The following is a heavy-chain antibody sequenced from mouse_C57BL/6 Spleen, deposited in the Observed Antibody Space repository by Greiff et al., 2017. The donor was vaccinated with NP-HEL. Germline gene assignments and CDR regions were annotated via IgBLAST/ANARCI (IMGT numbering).Heavy chain of an antibody. CDR2: IDPSDSYT. J-gene: IGHJ4*01. CDR1: GYTFTSYW. Sequence: QVQLQQPGAELVRPGTSVKLSCKASGYTFTSYWMHWVKQRPGQGLEWIGVIDPSDSYTNYNQKFKGKATLTVDTSSSTAYMQLSSLTSEDSAVYYCAREGPITTVDAMDYWGQGASVTVSS. D-gene: IGHD1-1*01. V-gene: IGHV1-59*01. CDR3: AREGPITTVDAMDY.